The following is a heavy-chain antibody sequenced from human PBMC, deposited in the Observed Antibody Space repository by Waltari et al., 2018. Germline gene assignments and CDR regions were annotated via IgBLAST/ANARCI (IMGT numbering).Heavy chain of an antibody. J-gene: IGHJ3*02. CDR1: GSTFSSYG. V-gene: IGHV3-33*01. Sequence: QVQLVESGGGVVQPGRSLRLSCAASGSTFSSYGMHWVRQAPGKGLEWVAVIWYDGSNKYYADSVKGRFTISRDNSKNTLYLQMNSLRAEDTAVYYCARERQVGAFDIWGQGTMVTVSS. CDR2: IWYDGSNK. CDR3: ARERQVGAFDI.